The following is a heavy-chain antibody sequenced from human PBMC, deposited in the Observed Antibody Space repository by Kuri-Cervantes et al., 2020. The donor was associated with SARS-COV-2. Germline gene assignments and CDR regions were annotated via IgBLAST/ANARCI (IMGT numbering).Heavy chain of an antibody. CDR1: GFTFSSYW. Sequence: GESLKISCAASGFTFSSYWMSWVRQAPGKGLEWVANIKQDGSEKYYVDSVKGRFTISRDNAKNLLYLQMNSLRADDTAVYYCAHIGGYSGYDPDYWGQGTLVTVSS. J-gene: IGHJ4*02. CDR3: AHIGGYSGYDPDY. D-gene: IGHD5-12*01. V-gene: IGHV3-7*01. CDR2: IKQDGSEK.